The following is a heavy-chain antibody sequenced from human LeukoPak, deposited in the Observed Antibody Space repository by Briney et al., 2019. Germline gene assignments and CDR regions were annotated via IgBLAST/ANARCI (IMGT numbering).Heavy chain of an antibody. CDR3: ARSFYGSGSYCPD. D-gene: IGHD3-10*01. Sequence: ASVKVSCKASGYTFTGYYMHWVRQAPGQGLEWMGWINPNSGGTNYAQKFQGRVTMTRDTSISTAYMELSRLRSDDTAVYYCARSFYGSGSYCPDWGQGTLVTVSS. CDR2: INPNSGGT. J-gene: IGHJ4*02. CDR1: GYTFTGYY. V-gene: IGHV1-2*02.